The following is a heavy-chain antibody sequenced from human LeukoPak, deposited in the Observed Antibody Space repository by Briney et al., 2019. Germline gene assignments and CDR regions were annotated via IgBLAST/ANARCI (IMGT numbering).Heavy chain of an antibody. V-gene: IGHV3-49*04. CDR3: TGESSGYYWEGDY. CDR2: IRSKAYGGTT. D-gene: IGHD3-22*01. CDR1: GFTFSSYS. J-gene: IGHJ4*02. Sequence: GGSLRLSCAASGFTFSSYSMNWVRQAPGKGLEWVGFIRSKAYGGTTEYAASVKGRFTISRDGSKSIAYLQMNSLKTEDTAVYYCTGESSGYYWEGDYWGQGTLVTVSS.